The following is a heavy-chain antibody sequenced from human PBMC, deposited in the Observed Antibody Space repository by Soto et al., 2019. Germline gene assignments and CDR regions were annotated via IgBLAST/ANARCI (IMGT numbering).Heavy chain of an antibody. CDR2: NYDSGSA. V-gene: IGHV4-59*01. CDR1: GGSFTSYY. D-gene: IGHD6-19*01. CDR3: ARRDRSGWDGFTWFFDL. J-gene: IGHJ2*01. Sequence: QVQLQESGPGLVKPSETLSLTCTVSGGSFTSYYWSWIRQPLGKGLEWIGHNYDSGSAKYNPSLKSRVSISIDTPKNQFSLRLTSVTAADTAVYYCARRDRSGWDGFTWFFDLWGRGTLVTVSS.